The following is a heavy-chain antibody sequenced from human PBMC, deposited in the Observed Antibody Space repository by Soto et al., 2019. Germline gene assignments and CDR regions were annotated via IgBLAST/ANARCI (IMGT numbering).Heavy chain of an antibody. D-gene: IGHD3-10*01. CDR1: GFTFSRYG. V-gene: IGHV3-30*18. Sequence: WVLRHSCTASGFTFSRYGMHWVRQAPGKGLEWVAVISYDGSNKFYADSVKGRFTISRDNSKNTLYLQMNSLRAEDTSVYYCAKDLYSSETYTYYYGMDVWGQGTTVTVSS. CDR2: ISYDGSNK. CDR3: AKDLYSSETYTYYYGMDV. J-gene: IGHJ6*02.